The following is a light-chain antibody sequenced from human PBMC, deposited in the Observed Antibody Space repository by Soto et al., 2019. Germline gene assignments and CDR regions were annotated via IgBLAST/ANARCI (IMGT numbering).Light chain of an antibody. J-gene: IGLJ2*01. Sequence: QSVLTQPASVSGSPGQSITISCTGTRGDVGGYNYVSWYQQHPGKAPKLIIYDVSYRPSGVSNRFSGSKSGNTASLTISGLQAEDEGDYHCTSYSSSSSVVFGGGTKLTVL. CDR1: RGDVGGYNY. V-gene: IGLV2-14*03. CDR3: TSYSSSSSVV. CDR2: DVS.